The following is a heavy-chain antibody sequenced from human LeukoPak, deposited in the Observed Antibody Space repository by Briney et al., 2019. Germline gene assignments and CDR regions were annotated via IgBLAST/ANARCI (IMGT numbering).Heavy chain of an antibody. Sequence: GGSLRLSCAASGFTFSSYSMNWVRQAPGKGLEWVSYISSSGSTIYYADSVKGRFTISRDNAKNSLYLQMNSLRAEDTAVYYCAELGITMIGGVWGKGTTVTTSS. D-gene: IGHD3-10*02. J-gene: IGHJ6*04. CDR1: GFTFSSYS. V-gene: IGHV3-48*04. CDR2: ISSSGSTI. CDR3: AELGITMIGGV.